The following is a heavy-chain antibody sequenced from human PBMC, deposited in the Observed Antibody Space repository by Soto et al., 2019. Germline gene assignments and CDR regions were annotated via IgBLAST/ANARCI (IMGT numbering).Heavy chain of an antibody. J-gene: IGHJ5*02. CDR1: GGSISSSSYY. CDR2: IYYSGST. D-gene: IGHD3-9*01. CDR3: ARHARRYDILTGYFNWFDP. Sequence: PSATLSLTCTVSGGSISSSSYYWGWIRQPPGKGMEWIGSIYYSGSTYYNPSLKSRVTISVDTSKNQFSLKLSSVTAADTAVYYCARHARRYDILTGYFNWFDPWGQGTLVTVSS. V-gene: IGHV4-39*01.